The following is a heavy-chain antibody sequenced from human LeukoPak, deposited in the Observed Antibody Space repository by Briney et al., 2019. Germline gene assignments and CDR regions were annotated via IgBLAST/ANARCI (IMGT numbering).Heavy chain of an antibody. D-gene: IGHD6-13*01. CDR1: GGSISSSSYY. V-gene: IGHV4-39*02. Sequence: SETLSLTCTVSGGSISSSSYYWGWIRQPPGKGLEWIGSIYYSGSTYYNPSLTSRVTISVDTSKNQFSLKLSSVTAADTAVYYCAREVYSSSWYGIEAFDIWGQGTMVTVSS. CDR3: AREVYSSSWYGIEAFDI. J-gene: IGHJ3*02. CDR2: IYYSGST.